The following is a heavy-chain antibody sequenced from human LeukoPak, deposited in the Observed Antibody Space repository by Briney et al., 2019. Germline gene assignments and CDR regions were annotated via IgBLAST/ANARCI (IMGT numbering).Heavy chain of an antibody. CDR1: VYTFTSYA. D-gene: IGHD6-6*01. CDR2: INPNTGNP. J-gene: IGHJ6*03. Sequence: ASVKVSCKASVYTFTSYAMNWVRQAPRQGLEWMGWINPNTGNPTYAQDFTGRFVFSCDTSVSTAYLQFSSLNAEDTAGLYCAGDWYCSSSGDNYYYYYYMDVWGKGTTVTVSS. CDR3: AGDWYCSSSGDNYYYYYYMDV. V-gene: IGHV7-4-1*02.